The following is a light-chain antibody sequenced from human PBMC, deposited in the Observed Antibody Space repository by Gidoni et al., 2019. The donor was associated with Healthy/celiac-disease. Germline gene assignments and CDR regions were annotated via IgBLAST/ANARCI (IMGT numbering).Light chain of an antibody. CDR2: DAS. CDR1: QSVSSY. V-gene: IGKV3-11*01. CDR3: QQRSNWPPRIT. J-gene: IGKJ5*01. Sequence: EIVLTQSPATLSLSPGERATLSCRANQSVSSYLAWYQQKPGQAPRLLIYDASNRATGIPARFSGSGSGTDFTLTISSLEPEDFAVYYCQQRSNWPPRITFGQXTRLEIK.